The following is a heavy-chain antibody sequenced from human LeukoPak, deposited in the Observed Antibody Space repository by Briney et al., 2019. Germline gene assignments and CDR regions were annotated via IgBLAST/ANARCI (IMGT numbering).Heavy chain of an antibody. CDR1: GDPISSGDYY. D-gene: IGHD3-22*01. CDR3: ARGPYSYDSSGAFDI. CDR2: ISSSGRT. Sequence: PSETLSLTCTVSGDPISSGDYYWSWIRQPAGKGLEWIGRISSSGRTNYNPSLKSRVTISVDTSKNQFSLKLSSVTAADTAVYFCARGPYSYDSSGAFDIWGQGTMVTVSS. J-gene: IGHJ3*02. V-gene: IGHV4-61*02.